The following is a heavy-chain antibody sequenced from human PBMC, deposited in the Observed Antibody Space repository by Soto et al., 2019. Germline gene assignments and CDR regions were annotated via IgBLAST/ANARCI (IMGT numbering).Heavy chain of an antibody. CDR2: IYSNGNT. CDR1: GFTVSNNH. CDR3: ARGLDSAKVGY. D-gene: IGHD5-18*01. J-gene: IGHJ4*02. Sequence: VQLVESGGGLIQPGGSLRLSCAASGFTVSNNHMTWVRQAPGRGPEWVSTIYSNGNTYYADSVKGRFTISRDNSKNILYLQMNSLRAEDTAVYYCARGLDSAKVGYWGQGTLVTVSS. V-gene: IGHV3-53*01.